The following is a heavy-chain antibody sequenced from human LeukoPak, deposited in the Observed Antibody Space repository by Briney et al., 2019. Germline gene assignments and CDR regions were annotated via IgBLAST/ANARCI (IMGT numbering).Heavy chain of an antibody. CDR3: ARDRSGWYGQEY. D-gene: IGHD6-19*01. CDR2: IYSTGST. CDR1: GGSISSYY. V-gene: IGHV4-4*07. J-gene: IGHJ4*02. Sequence: SETLSLTCTVSGGSISSYYWSWIRQPAGKGLEWIGRIYSTGSTNYNPSLKSRVTISVDNSKNQFSLKLSSVAAADTAVYYCARDRSGWYGQEYWGQGNLVTVSS.